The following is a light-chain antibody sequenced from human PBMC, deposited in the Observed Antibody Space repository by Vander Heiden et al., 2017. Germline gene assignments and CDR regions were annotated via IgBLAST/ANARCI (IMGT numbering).Light chain of an antibody. V-gene: IGKV3-11*01. CDR2: YAS. J-gene: IGKJ3*01. Sequence: EIVLTQSPATLSLSPGERATLSCRASQSVSSYLAWYQQKPGQAPRLLIYYASNRATGIPARFSGSGSGSDFTLTISSLEPEDFAVYYCQQRSNWPRTFGPGTKVDIK. CDR1: QSVSSY. CDR3: QQRSNWPRT.